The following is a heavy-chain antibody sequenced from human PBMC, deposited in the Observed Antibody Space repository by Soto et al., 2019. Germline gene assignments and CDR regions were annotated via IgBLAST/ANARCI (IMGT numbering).Heavy chain of an antibody. CDR3: AKDLEYSSSPLYYYYGMDV. V-gene: IGHV3-30*18. CDR1: GFTFSSYG. D-gene: IGHD6-6*01. Sequence: PGGSLRLSCAASGFTFSSYGMHWVRQAPGKGLEWVAVISYDGSNKYYADSVKGRFTISRDNSKNTLYLQMNSLRAEDTAVYYCAKDLEYSSSPLYYYYGMDVWGQGTTVTVSS. CDR2: ISYDGSNK. J-gene: IGHJ6*02.